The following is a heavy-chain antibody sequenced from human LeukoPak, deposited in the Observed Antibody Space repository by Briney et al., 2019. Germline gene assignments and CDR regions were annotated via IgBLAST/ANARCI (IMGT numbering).Heavy chain of an antibody. J-gene: IGHJ4*02. D-gene: IGHD2-15*01. CDR1: GFTFSSDA. CDR3: AKIGDYCSGGSCRYYFDY. V-gene: IGHV3-23*01. Sequence: PGGSLRLSCAASGFTFSSDAMSWVRQAPGKGLEWVSAISGSGGSTYYADSVKGRFTISRDNSKNTLYLQMNSLRAEDTAVYYCAKIGDYCSGGSCRYYFDYWGQGTLVTVSS. CDR2: ISGSGGST.